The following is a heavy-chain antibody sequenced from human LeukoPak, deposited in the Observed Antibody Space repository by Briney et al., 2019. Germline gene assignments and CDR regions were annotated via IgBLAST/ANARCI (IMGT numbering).Heavy chain of an antibody. Sequence: GGSLRLSCAASGFTFSSYSMNWVRQAPGKGLEWASSISSSSSYIYYADSVKGRFTISRDNAKNSLYLQMNSLRAEDTAVYYCARDRDRIAVAGTAFDIWGQGTMVTVSS. CDR1: GFTFSSYS. V-gene: IGHV3-21*01. CDR2: ISSSSSYI. D-gene: IGHD6-19*01. J-gene: IGHJ3*02. CDR3: ARDRDRIAVAGTAFDI.